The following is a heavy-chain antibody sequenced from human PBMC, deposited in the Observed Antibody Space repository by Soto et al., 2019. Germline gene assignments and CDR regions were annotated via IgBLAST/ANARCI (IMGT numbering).Heavy chain of an antibody. CDR1: GFTFSSYG. J-gene: IGHJ6*02. V-gene: IGHV3-30*18. CDR3: AKDLFWGVPPRDYYYGMDV. D-gene: IGHD3-16*01. CDR2: ISYDGSNK. Sequence: GSLRLSCAASGFTFSSYGMHWVRQAPGKGLEWVAVISYDGSNKYYADSVKGRFTISRDNSKNTLYLQMNSLRAEDTAVYYCAKDLFWGVPPRDYYYGMDVWGQGTTVTVSS.